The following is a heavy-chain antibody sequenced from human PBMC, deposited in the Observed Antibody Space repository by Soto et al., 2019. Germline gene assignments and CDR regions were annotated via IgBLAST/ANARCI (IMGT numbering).Heavy chain of an antibody. V-gene: IGHV4-39*01. Sequence: SETLSLTCTVSGGSISSSSYYWGWIRQPPGKGLEWIGSIYYSGSTYYNPSLKSRVTISVDTSKNQFSLKLSPVTAADTAVYYCARQGYSYGYYYFDYWGQGTLVTVSS. J-gene: IGHJ4*02. CDR1: GGSISSSSYY. D-gene: IGHD5-18*01. CDR3: ARQGYSYGYYYFDY. CDR2: IYYSGST.